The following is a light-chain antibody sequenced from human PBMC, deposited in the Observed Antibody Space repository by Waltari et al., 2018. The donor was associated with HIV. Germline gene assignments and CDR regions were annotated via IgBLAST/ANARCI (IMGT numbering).Light chain of an antibody. V-gene: IGLV3-19*01. CDR3: ACWDRSGDYIL. J-gene: IGLJ2*01. CDR1: SLRKYY. CDR2: GKN. Sequence: SSELTQDPAVSVALGQTVKIACLGDSLRKYYASWYRLRPGQAPPLLVYGKNNRPSGTPDRFYASSSGNRAFLTISGGRAEDEADYYCACWDRSGDYILFGGGTSLTGL.